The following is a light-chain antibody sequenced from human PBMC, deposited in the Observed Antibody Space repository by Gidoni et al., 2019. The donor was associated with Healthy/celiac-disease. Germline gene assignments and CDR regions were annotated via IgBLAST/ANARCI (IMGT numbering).Light chain of an antibody. V-gene: IGKV3-11*01. CDR2: DAS. CDR1: QSVSSY. J-gene: IGKJ4*01. CDR3: QQRSNWPPGLT. Sequence: EIVLTQSPATLFLSPGERATLSCRVSQSVSSYLAWYQQKPGQAPRLLIYDASNRATGIPARFSGSGSGTDFTLTISSLEPEDFAVYYCQQRSNWPPGLTFGGGTKVEIK.